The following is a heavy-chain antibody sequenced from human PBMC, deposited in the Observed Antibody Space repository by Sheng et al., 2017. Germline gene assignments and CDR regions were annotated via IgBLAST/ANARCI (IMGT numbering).Heavy chain of an antibody. V-gene: IGHV3-66*01. CDR3: ATSLRSGTYYNYDAFDV. Sequence: EVQLVESGGSLVQPGGSLRLSCVVSGFIVSNKFMSWIRQAPGKGLEWVSIFYSGGTTYYADSVKGRFIISRDESKNTLYLQMNSLTAGDTAIYYCATSLRSGTYYNYDAFDVWGQGSMVTVSS. J-gene: IGHJ3*01. D-gene: IGHD3-10*01. CDR1: GFIVSNKF. CDR2: FYSGGTT.